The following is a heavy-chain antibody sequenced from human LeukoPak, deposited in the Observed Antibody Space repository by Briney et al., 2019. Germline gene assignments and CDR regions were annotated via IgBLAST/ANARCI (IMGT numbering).Heavy chain of an antibody. Sequence: PEGSLRLSCAASGFTFSSYWMSWVRQAPGKGLEWVAFIRYDGSNKYYADSVKGRFTISRDNSKNTLYLHMNSLSVDDTTVHYCARGRKPSGYYYYMDSWGKGTTVTV. CDR2: IRYDGSNK. CDR1: GFTFSSYW. CDR3: ARGRKPSGYYYYMDS. J-gene: IGHJ6*03. V-gene: IGHV3-30*02.